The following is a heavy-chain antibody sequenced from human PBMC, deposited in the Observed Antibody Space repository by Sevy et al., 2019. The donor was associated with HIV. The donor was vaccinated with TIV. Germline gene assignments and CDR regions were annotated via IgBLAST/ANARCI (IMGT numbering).Heavy chain of an antibody. CDR1: GFTFSSYW. D-gene: IGHD3-10*01. CDR3: ARDRATMVRGVIINRWFDP. CDR2: IKQDGSEK. V-gene: IGHV3-7*01. Sequence: GGSLRLSCAASGFTFSSYWMSWVRQAPGKGLEWVANIKQDGSEKYYVDSVKGRFTISRDNAKNSLYLQMNSLRAEDTAVYYCARDRATMVRGVIINRWFDPWGQRTLVTVSS. J-gene: IGHJ5*02.